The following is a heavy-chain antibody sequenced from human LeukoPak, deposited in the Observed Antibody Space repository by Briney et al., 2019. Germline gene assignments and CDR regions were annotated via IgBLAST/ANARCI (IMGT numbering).Heavy chain of an antibody. J-gene: IGHJ4*01. CDR1: GGSFSGYY. CDR3: ARAPGTTFDY. CDR2: INHSWST. V-gene: IGHV4-34*01. D-gene: IGHD4-17*01. Sequence: SETLSLTCAVYGGSFSGYYWSWIRQPPGKGLEWIGEINHSWSTYYNPSLKSRFTISVDTSKNQFSLKLTSVTAADTAVYYCARAPGTTFDYWGHGNMVTVSS.